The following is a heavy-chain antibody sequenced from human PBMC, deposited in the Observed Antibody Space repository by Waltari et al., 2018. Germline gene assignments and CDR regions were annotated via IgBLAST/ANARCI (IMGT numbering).Heavy chain of an antibody. D-gene: IGHD3-22*01. CDR2: IYYSGST. CDR1: GGSISSSSYY. CDR3: ARSPPIYDSSGYFDY. J-gene: IGHJ4*02. V-gene: IGHV4-39*01. Sequence: QLQLQESGPGLVKPSETLSLTCPVSGGSISSSSYYWGWLRQPPGKGLEWIGSIYYSGSTYYNPSLKSRVTISVDTSKNQFSLKLSSVTAADTAVYYCARSPPIYDSSGYFDYWGQGTLVTVSS.